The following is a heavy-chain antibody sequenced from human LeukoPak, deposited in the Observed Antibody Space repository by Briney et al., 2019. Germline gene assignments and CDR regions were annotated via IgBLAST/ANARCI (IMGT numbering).Heavy chain of an antibody. CDR2: IKYDGTHK. D-gene: IGHD3-22*01. CDR1: GISFSSYW. Sequence: GGSPRLSCVASGISFSSYWMAWGRQAPGKGPEWVANIKYDGTHKFYAGSVKGRFTISRDNAKNSLFLEMNSLTADDTAVYFCASSHDSSGNDWGQGTLVTVSS. J-gene: IGHJ4*02. CDR3: ASSHDSSGND. V-gene: IGHV3-7*01.